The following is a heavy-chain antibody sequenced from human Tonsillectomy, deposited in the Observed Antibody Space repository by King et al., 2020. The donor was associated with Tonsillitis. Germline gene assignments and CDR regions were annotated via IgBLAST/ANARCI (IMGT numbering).Heavy chain of an antibody. J-gene: IGHJ6*03. Sequence: VQLVESGGGLVQPGGSLRLSCAASGFTFSSYAMSWVRQAPGKGLEWVSVISGSGGRIHYADSVKGRFTISRENSKNTLYLQMNSLRAEDTAVYYCAKYSGSYYVFNYYMDVWGTGTTVTVSS. D-gene: IGHD1-26*01. CDR2: ISGSGGRI. CDR1: GFTFSSYA. V-gene: IGHV3-23*04. CDR3: AKYSGSYYVFNYYMDV.